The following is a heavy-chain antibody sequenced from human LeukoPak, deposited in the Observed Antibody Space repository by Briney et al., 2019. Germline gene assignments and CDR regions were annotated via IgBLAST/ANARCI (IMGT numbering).Heavy chain of an antibody. Sequence: PSETLSLTCTVSGGSISSSSYFWGWIRQPPGKGLEWIGSIYYSGSTYYNPSLKSRVTISVDTSKNQFSLKLSSVTAADTAVYYCARTYYYGSGNNWFDPWGQGTLVTVSS. J-gene: IGHJ5*02. D-gene: IGHD3-10*01. CDR2: IYYSGST. CDR3: ARTYYYGSGNNWFDP. V-gene: IGHV4-39*07. CDR1: GGSISSSSYF.